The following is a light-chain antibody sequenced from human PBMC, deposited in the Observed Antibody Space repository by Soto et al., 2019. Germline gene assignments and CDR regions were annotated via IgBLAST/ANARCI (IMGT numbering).Light chain of an antibody. CDR3: GTWDSSLNAYV. V-gene: IGLV1-51*01. J-gene: IGLJ1*01. CDR2: DNN. CDR1: SSNIGNNY. Sequence: QSALTQPPSVPAAPGQKVTISCSGSSSNIGNNYVSWYQQLPGTVPNLLIYDNNKRPSGIPDRFSGSKSGTSATLGITGLQTGDEADYYCGTWDSSLNAYVFGTGTKVTVL.